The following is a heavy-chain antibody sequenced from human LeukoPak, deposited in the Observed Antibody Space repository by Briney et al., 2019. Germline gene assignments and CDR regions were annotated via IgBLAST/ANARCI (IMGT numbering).Heavy chain of an antibody. Sequence: ASVKVSCKASGYTFTGYYMHWVRQAPGQGLEWMGWMNPNSGGTNFAQKFQGRVTMTRDTSISTAYMELSRLRSDDTAVYYCAREKRVAGSRGGFDTWGQGTLVTVSS. V-gene: IGHV1-2*02. D-gene: IGHD6-19*01. CDR3: AREKRVAGSRGGFDT. J-gene: IGHJ5*02. CDR1: GYTFTGYY. CDR2: MNPNSGGT.